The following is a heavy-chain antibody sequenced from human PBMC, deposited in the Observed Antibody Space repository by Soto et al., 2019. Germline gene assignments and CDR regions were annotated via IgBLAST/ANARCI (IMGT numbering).Heavy chain of an antibody. J-gene: IGHJ5*02. V-gene: IGHV1-2*04. CDR1: GYTFIGYY. Sequence: GASVKVSCKASGYTFIGYYMHWVRQAPGQGLEWMGWINPNSGGTNYAQKFQGWVTMTRDTSTSTVYMELSSLRSEDTAVYYCARGFPLWFDPWGQGTLVTVSS. D-gene: IGHD3-16*02. CDR3: ARGFPLWFDP. CDR2: INPNSGGT.